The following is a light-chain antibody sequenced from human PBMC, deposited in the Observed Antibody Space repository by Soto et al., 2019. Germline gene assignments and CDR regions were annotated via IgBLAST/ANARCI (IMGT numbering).Light chain of an antibody. CDR1: QSVSSW. CDR3: QQYKTYWT. CDR2: KAS. J-gene: IGKJ1*01. V-gene: IGKV1-5*03. Sequence: DRVTITCRASQSVSSWLAWFQQKPGKAPKLLIYKASTLQSGVSSRFSGGGSGTEFTLTISSLQPDDFATYYCQQYKTYWTFGPGTKVDIK.